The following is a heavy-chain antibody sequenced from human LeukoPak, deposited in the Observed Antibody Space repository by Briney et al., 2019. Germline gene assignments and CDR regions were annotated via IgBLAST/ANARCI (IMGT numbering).Heavy chain of an antibody. D-gene: IGHD6-13*01. Sequence: SETLSRTCAVYGGSFSGYYWSWIRQPPGKGLEWIGEINHSGSTNYNPSLKSRVTISVDTSKNQFSLKLSSVTAADTAVYYCARRTRTYSSSWYFLVWGQGTLVTVSS. CDR2: INHSGST. V-gene: IGHV4-34*01. J-gene: IGHJ4*02. CDR3: ARRTRTYSSSWYFLV. CDR1: GGSFSGYY.